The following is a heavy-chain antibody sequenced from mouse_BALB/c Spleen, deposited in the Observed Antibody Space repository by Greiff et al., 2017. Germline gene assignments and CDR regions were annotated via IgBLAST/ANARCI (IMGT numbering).Heavy chain of an antibody. D-gene: IGHD2-14*01. J-gene: IGHJ4*01. CDR3: ARDEDRYHAMDY. Sequence: DVMLVESGGGLVQPGGSRKLSCAASGFTFSSFGMHWVRQAPEKGLEWVAYISSGSSTIYYADTVKGRFTISRDNPKNTLFLQMTSLRSEDTAMYYCARDEDRYHAMDYWGQGTSVTVSS. CDR2: ISSGSSTI. V-gene: IGHV5-17*02. CDR1: GFTFSSFG.